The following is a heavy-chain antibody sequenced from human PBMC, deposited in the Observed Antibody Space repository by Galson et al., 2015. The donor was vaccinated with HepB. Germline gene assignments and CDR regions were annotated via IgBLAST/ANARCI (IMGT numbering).Heavy chain of an antibody. V-gene: IGHV1-69*13. CDR2: IIPIFGTA. Sequence: SVKVSCKASGGTFSSYAISWVRQAPGQGLEWMGGIIPIFGTANYAQKFQGRVTITADESTSTAYMELSSLRSEDTAVYYCACSRDGYNYPLLDAFDNWGQGTMVTVSS. J-gene: IGHJ3*02. D-gene: IGHD5-24*01. CDR1: GGTFSSYA. CDR3: ACSRDGYNYPLLDAFDN.